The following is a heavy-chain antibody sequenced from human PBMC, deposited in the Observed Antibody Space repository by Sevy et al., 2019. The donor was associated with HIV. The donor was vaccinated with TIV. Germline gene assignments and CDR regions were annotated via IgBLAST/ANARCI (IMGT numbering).Heavy chain of an antibody. CDR2: ISGSVGST. CDR1: GFTFSSYA. Sequence: GGSLRLSCAASGFTFSSYAMSWVRQAPGKGLEWVSAISGSVGSTYYADSVKGRFTISRDNSKNTLYLQMNSLRAEDTAVYYCAKVNSGWENRHFDYWGQGTLVTVSS. J-gene: IGHJ4*02. V-gene: IGHV3-23*01. D-gene: IGHD6-19*01. CDR3: AKVNSGWENRHFDY.